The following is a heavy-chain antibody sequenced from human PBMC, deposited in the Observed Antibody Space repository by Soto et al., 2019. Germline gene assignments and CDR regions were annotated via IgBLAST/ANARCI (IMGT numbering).Heavy chain of an antibody. CDR1: GYTFTSYY. Sequence: ASVKVSCKASGYTFTSYYMHWVRQAPGQGLEWMGITNPSGGSTSYAQKFQGRVTMTRDTSTSTVYMELSSLRSEDTGVYYCARDGRYCSGGSCYFDYWGQGTLVTVSS. V-gene: IGHV1-46*01. CDR3: ARDGRYCSGGSCYFDY. CDR2: TNPSGGST. D-gene: IGHD2-15*01. J-gene: IGHJ4*02.